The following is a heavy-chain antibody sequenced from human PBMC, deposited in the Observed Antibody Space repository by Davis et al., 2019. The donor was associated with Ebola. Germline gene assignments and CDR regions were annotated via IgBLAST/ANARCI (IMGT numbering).Heavy chain of an antibody. V-gene: IGHV3-30-3*01. D-gene: IGHD4-17*01. CDR1: GFTFSSYA. CDR3: ARGRATVTPRASMDV. CDR2: ISYDGSNK. Sequence: PGGSLRLSCAASGFTFSSYAMHWVRQAPGKGLEWVAVISYDGSNKYYADSVKGRFTISRDNSKNTLYLQMNSLRAEDTAVYYCARGRATVTPRASMDVWGQGTTVTVSS. J-gene: IGHJ6*02.